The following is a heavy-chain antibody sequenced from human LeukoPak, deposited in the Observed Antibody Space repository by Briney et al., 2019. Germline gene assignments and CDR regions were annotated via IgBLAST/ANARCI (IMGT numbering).Heavy chain of an antibody. Sequence: GGSLRLSCAGSGFTFSSYSMNWVRQAPGKGLEWVSSISSSGTYVYYADSVKGRFTISRDNAKNSLSLQMNSLRADDAAVYYCARASSKQLAGYLPDGFDIWGQGTMVTVPS. CDR2: ISSSGTYV. CDR3: ARASSKQLAGYLPDGFDI. V-gene: IGHV3-21*01. J-gene: IGHJ3*02. D-gene: IGHD3-9*01. CDR1: GFTFSSYS.